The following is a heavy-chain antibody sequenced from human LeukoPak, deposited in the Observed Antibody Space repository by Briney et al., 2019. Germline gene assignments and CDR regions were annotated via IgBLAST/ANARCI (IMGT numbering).Heavy chain of an antibody. CDR3: ARRPMTTVYYFDY. D-gene: IGHD4-11*01. CDR1: GGSIRSYY. Sequence: SETLSLTCAVSGGSIRSYYWSCIREPPGKGREWIGYIYYSGSTNYNPSLKSRVTISVDTSKNQFSLKLSSVTAADTAVYYCARRPMTTVYYFDYWGQGTLVTVSS. J-gene: IGHJ4*02. V-gene: IGHV4-59*01. CDR2: IYYSGST.